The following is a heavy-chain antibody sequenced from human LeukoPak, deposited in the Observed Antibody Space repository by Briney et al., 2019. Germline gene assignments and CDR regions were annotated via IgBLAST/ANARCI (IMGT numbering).Heavy chain of an antibody. Sequence: SETLSLTCTVSGGSTSSDYWSWIRQSPGKGLEWVGYVYNSGDTGKNPSLKSRVTILLDTSKNQCSLKPTSVSAADTAVYYCARLKLGAYFDLWGRGTLVTVSS. V-gene: IGHV4-59*08. CDR3: ARLKLGAYFDL. CDR2: VYNSGDT. D-gene: IGHD3-16*01. CDR1: GGSTSSDY. J-gene: IGHJ2*01.